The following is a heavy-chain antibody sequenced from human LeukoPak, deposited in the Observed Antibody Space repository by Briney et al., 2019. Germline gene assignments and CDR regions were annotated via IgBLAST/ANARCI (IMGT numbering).Heavy chain of an antibody. J-gene: IGHJ6*03. D-gene: IGHD3-22*01. V-gene: IGHV4-34*01. CDR1: GGSFSGYY. CDR3: ALRGQNPSGDYGHYDYAYKEV. Sequence: SETLSLTCAVYGGSFSGYYWSWIRQPPGKGLEWIGEINHSGSTNYNPSLKSRVTISVDTSKNQFSLKLRSVTAADTAVYYCALRGQNPSGDYGHYDYAYKEVWGKGTAVAVSS. CDR2: INHSGST.